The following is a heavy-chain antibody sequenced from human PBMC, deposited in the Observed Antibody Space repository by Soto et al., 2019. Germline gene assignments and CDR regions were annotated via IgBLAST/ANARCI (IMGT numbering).Heavy chain of an antibody. J-gene: IGHJ5*02. D-gene: IGHD2-21*01. CDR1: GFTFDDHN. CDR3: ASSQGES. Sequence: EVHLVESGGDVVQPGGSLRLSCAASGFTFDDHNMLWVSQDPGKCLQWVSRISWDGDTIYYADYVKGRFTISRDNSKNSLYLQINALTTEDIDFYYCASSQGESWGQGSLVTVSS. CDR2: ISWDGDTI. V-gene: IGHV3-43*01.